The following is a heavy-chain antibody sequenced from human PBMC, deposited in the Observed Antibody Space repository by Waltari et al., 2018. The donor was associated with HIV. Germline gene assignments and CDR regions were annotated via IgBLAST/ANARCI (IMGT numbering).Heavy chain of an antibody. D-gene: IGHD4-4*01. CDR2: INHSGST. CDR3: ARGSPDYSNYEGYYYYYGMDV. J-gene: IGHJ6*02. CDR1: GWSFSGYY. V-gene: IGHV4-34*01. Sequence: QVQLQQWGAGLLKPSETLSLTCAVSGWSFSGYYWSWIRQPPGKGREWIGEINHSGSTNYNPSLKSRVTISVDTSKNQFSRKLSSVTAADTAVYYCARGSPDYSNYEGYYYYYGMDVWGQGTTVTVSS.